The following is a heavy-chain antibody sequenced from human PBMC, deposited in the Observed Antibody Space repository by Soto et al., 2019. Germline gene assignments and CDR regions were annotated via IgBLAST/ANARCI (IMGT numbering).Heavy chain of an antibody. V-gene: IGHV3-9*01. CDR2: ISWNSGSI. Sequence: EVQLVESGGGLVQPGRSLRLSCAASGFTFDDYAMHWVRQAPGKGLEWVSGISWNSGSIGYADSVKGRFTISRDNAKNSLYLQMNSRRAEDTALYYCAKGGRGWGFDLWGRGTLVTVSS. D-gene: IGHD1-26*01. CDR3: AKGGRGWGFDL. J-gene: IGHJ2*01. CDR1: GFTFDDYA.